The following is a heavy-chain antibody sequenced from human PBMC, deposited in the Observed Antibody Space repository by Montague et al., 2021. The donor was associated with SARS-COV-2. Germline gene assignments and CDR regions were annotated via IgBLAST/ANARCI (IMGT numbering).Heavy chain of an antibody. CDR1: GYSISSSNW. D-gene: IGHD6-13*01. CDR3: ATGFSGYSSSWFDKPLLEVEHAAHEFDY. CDR2: IYYSGST. J-gene: IGHJ4*02. V-gene: IGHV4-28*01. Sequence: SETLSLTCAVSGYSISSSNWWGWIRQPPGKGLEWIGYIYYSGSTYYNPSLKSRVTMSLDTSKNQLSLKLSSVTAVDTAGYYCATGFSGYSSSWFDKPLLEVEHAAHEFDYWGQGTLVTVSS.